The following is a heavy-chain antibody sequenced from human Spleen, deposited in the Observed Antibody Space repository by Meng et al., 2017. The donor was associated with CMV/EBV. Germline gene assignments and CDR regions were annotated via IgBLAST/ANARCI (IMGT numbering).Heavy chain of an antibody. J-gene: IGHJ4*02. D-gene: IGHD2-15*01. CDR1: GFTFSSYE. CDR3: ARGTGDCSGGTCYSDFDY. V-gene: IGHV3-30-3*01. CDR2: ISNDGNNK. Sequence: LSLTCAASGFTFSSYEMNWVRQAPGKGLEWVAVISNDGNNKYYTDSVKGRFTISRDNSENTLYLQMDSLRAEDTALYYCARGTGDCSGGTCYSDFDYWGQGTLVTVSS.